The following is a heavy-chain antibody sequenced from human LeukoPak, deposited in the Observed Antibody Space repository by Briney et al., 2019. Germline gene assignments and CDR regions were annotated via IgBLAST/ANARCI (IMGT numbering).Heavy chain of an antibody. Sequence: SETLSLTCAVYGGSFSGYYWSWIRQPPGKGLEWIGEINHSGSTNYNPSLKSRVTISVDTSKNQFSLKLSSVTAADTAVYYCARKRAMAAAKFDYWGQGTLVTVSS. V-gene: IGHV4-34*01. J-gene: IGHJ4*02. CDR3: ARKRAMAAAKFDY. D-gene: IGHD6-13*01. CDR1: GGSFSGYY. CDR2: INHSGST.